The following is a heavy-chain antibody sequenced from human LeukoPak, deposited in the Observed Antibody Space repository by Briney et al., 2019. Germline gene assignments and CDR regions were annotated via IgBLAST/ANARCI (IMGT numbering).Heavy chain of an antibody. CDR3: ARGSDYYDSSGYYPTKDLDY. CDR1: GGSFSGYY. J-gene: IGHJ4*02. V-gene: IGHV4-34*01. Sequence: SETLSLTCAVYGGSFSGYYWSWIRQPPGKGLEWIGEINHSGSTNYNPSLKSRVTVSVVTSKYQFSLKLSSVTAADTAVYYCARGSDYYDSSGYYPTKDLDYWGQGTLVTVSS. CDR2: INHSGST. D-gene: IGHD3-22*01.